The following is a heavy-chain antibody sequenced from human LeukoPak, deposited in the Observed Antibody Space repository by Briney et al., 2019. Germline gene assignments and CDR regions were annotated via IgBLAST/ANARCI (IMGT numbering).Heavy chain of an antibody. CDR3: AKAMAAAGYRIVLDY. Sequence: SGGPLRLSCAASGFTFSSYAMGWVRQAPGKGLEWVSAISGSGGSTYYADSVKGRFTISRDNSKNTLYLQMNSLRAEDTAVYYCAKAMAAAGYRIVLDYWGQGTLVTASS. D-gene: IGHD6-13*01. CDR2: ISGSGGST. J-gene: IGHJ4*02. CDR1: GFTFSSYA. V-gene: IGHV3-23*01.